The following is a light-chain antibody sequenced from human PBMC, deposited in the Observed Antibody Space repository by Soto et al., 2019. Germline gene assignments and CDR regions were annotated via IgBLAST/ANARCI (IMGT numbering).Light chain of an antibody. CDR2: GAS. J-gene: IGKJ1*01. Sequence: EIDLTHSPGTLSLSPWERATLSCRASQSVSNNYLAWYQQKPGQAPRLLIYGASSRATGIPDRFSGSGSGTDFTLTISRLEPEDFAVYYCQQYDSSPWTFGQETKVDIK. CDR3: QQYDSSPWT. CDR1: QSVSNNY. V-gene: IGKV3-20*01.